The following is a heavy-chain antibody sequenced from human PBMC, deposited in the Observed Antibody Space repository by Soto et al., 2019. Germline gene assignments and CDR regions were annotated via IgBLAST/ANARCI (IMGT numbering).Heavy chain of an antibody. Sequence: PGESLKISCKGYGYNFNNYWIGWARQMPGKGLEWMGIIYPGDSNPRYSPSFQGQVTISADKSISTAYLQWSSLKASDTAMYYCAKRCHVVTKCTHEKWFDPWGQGTLVTVSS. V-gene: IGHV5-51*01. CDR1: GYNFNNYW. J-gene: IGHJ5*02. D-gene: IGHD2-15*01. CDR2: IYPGDSNP. CDR3: AKRCHVVTKCTHEKWFDP.